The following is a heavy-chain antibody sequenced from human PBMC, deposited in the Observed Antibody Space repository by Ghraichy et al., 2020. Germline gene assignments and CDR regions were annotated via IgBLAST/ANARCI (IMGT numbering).Heavy chain of an antibody. Sequence: GGSLRLSCAASGFTFNNYAMSWVRQAPGKGLEWVSAISGSNTNTYYADSVKGRFTISRDNPKNKLYLQMNSLRVEDKAIYYCANEGSTWYWTSWGHGTLVTVSS. V-gene: IGHV3-23*01. CDR1: GFTFNNYA. CDR3: ANEGSTWYWTS. J-gene: IGHJ5*01. D-gene: IGHD6-13*01. CDR2: ISGSNTNT.